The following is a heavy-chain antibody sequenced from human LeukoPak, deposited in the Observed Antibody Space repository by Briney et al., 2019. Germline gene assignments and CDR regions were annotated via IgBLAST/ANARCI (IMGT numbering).Heavy chain of an antibody. J-gene: IGHJ4*02. CDR3: AKRGVVIRVILVGFHKEAYYFDS. Sequence: GGSLRLSWAVSGITLSNYGMSWVRQAPGKGLEWVAGISDSGGSTNYADSVKGRFTISRDNPKNTLYLQMNSLRAEDTAVYFCAKRGVVIRVILVGFHKEAYYFDSWGQGALVTVSS. V-gene: IGHV3-23*01. CDR2: ISDSGGST. CDR1: GITLSNYG. D-gene: IGHD3-22*01.